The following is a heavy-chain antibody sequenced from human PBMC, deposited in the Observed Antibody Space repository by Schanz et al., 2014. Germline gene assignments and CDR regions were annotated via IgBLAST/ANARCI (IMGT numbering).Heavy chain of an antibody. J-gene: IGHJ3*02. CDR2: INTANGNA. Sequence: QVQVVQSGAELKKPGASVKVSCKASGYTFSSHGIHWLRQAPGQSLEWMGWINTANGNAKYSANFQARVTNARGPSATTAYMELTNLRSESTAVYYCARDLPYCDGGKCYSDGFDIWGQGTLVTISS. CDR1: GYTFSSHG. D-gene: IGHD2-21*01. V-gene: IGHV1-3*04. CDR3: ARDLPYCDGGKCYSDGFDI.